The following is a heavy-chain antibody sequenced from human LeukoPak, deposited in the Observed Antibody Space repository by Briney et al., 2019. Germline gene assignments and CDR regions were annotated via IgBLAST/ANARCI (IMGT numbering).Heavy chain of an antibody. CDR2: ISSSSSYI. V-gene: IGHV3-11*03. J-gene: IGHJ4*02. CDR3: ARHSSGYYYFDY. D-gene: IGHD3-22*01. CDR1: GFTFSDYY. Sequence: GTSLRLSCAASGFTFSDYYMRWIRQAPGKGLEWVSYISSSSSYIYYADSVKGRFTISRDNAKNSLYLQMNSLRAEDTAVYYCARHSSGYYYFDYWGQGTLVTVSS.